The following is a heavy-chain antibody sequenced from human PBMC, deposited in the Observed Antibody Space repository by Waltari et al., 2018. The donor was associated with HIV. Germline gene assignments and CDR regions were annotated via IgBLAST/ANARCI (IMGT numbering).Heavy chain of an antibody. Sequence: EVELVESGGGLIQRGGSLRLSCGASGFTVRNTYMSWVRQAPGKGVEWVYVIYTGGSTYYADSVKGRFTISRDNSENTLYLQMDNLRVEDTAVYFCAGYAPLNYDISTSQDYWGQGTLVTVSS. D-gene: IGHD3-3*01. V-gene: IGHV3-53*01. CDR1: GFTVRNTY. CDR2: IYTGGST. CDR3: AGYAPLNYDISTSQDY. J-gene: IGHJ4*02.